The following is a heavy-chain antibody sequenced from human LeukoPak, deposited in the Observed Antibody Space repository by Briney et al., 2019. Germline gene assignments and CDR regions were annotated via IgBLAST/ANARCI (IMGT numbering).Heavy chain of an antibody. CDR1: GFTFSSYG. D-gene: IGHD3-3*01. Sequence: GGSLRLSCAASGFTFSSYGMHWVRQAPGKGLEWVAVISYDGSNKYYADSVKGRFTISRDNSKNTLHLQMNSLRAEDTAIYYCSRFLEWLSYFDYWGQGTLVTVSS. V-gene: IGHV3-30*03. J-gene: IGHJ4*02. CDR2: ISYDGSNK. CDR3: SRFLEWLSYFDY.